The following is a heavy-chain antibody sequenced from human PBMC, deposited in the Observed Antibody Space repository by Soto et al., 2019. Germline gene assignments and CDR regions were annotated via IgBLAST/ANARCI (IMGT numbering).Heavy chain of an antibody. J-gene: IGHJ4*02. D-gene: IGHD6-13*01. V-gene: IGHV1-45*02. CDR1: GYTFTYRY. CDR3: AISSSSWYFDY. Sequence: KMSWASVKVSCKASGYTFTYRYLHWVRQAPGQALEWMGWITPFNGNTNYAQKFQDRVTITRDRYMSTAYMEMSRLRSEDTAMYYCAISSSSWYFDYWGQGTMVTVSA. CDR2: ITPFNGNT.